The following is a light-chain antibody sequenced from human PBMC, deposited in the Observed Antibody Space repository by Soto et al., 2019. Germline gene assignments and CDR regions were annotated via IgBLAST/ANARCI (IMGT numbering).Light chain of an antibody. Sequence: EVVMTQSPATLSVSPGERATLSCRASQSVNANLAWYQQKPGQAPRLLIHGASNRATGIPARFSGSGFGTEFLLTISRLKSEDFAVYYCQQYNTWLWTFGQGKKVEI. CDR3: QQYNTWLWT. CDR1: QSVNAN. V-gene: IGKV3-15*01. CDR2: GAS. J-gene: IGKJ1*01.